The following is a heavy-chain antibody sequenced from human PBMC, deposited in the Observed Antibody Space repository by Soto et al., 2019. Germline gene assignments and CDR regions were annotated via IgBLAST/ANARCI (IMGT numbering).Heavy chain of an antibody. Sequence: QVQLVQSGAEVKKPGSSVKVSCKASGGTFSSYTISWVRQAPGQGLEWMGRIIPILGIANYAQKFQGRVTITADKSTSTAYMELSSLRSEDTAVYYCARDLGATPTLEWFDPWGQGTLVTVSS. D-gene: IGHD3-3*01. CDR2: IIPILGIA. J-gene: IGHJ5*02. CDR3: ARDLGATPTLEWFDP. V-gene: IGHV1-69*08. CDR1: GGTFSSYT.